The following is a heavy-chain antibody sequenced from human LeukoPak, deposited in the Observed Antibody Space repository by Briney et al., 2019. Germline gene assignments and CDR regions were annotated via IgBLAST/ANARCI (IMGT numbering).Heavy chain of an antibody. CDR1: GHTFTGYY. V-gene: IGHV1-2*02. Sequence: ASVKVSCKASGHTFTGYYMHWVRQAPGQGLEWMGWINPNSGGTNHAQNFQGRVSMTRDTSISTAYMELSRLRSDDTAVYYCAQSSGWDSLKYWGQGTLVTVFS. CDR3: AQSSGWDSLKY. J-gene: IGHJ4*02. D-gene: IGHD6-19*01. CDR2: INPNSGGT.